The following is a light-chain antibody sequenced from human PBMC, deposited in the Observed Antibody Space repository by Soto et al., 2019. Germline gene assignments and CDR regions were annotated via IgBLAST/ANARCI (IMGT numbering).Light chain of an antibody. CDR3: QQCINLPLT. Sequence: EIVLTQSPATLSLSPGERATLSCRASQSISSHLAWYQQKPGQAPRLLIYRASNRATGIPARFSGRGSGTDFTLIISSLEPEDFAVYYCQQCINLPLTFGGGTKVEIK. J-gene: IGKJ4*01. CDR2: RAS. V-gene: IGKV3-11*01. CDR1: QSISSH.